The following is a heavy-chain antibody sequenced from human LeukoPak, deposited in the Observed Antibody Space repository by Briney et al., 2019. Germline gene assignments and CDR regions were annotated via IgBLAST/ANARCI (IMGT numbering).Heavy chain of an antibody. CDR1: GYTFTSYG. D-gene: IGHD6-19*01. Sequence: ASVKVSCKASGYTFTSYGISWVRQAPGQGLEWMGWISAYNGNTNYAQKLQGRVTMTTDTSTSTAYMELRSLRSDDTAVYYCARAAAGIAVAVPLEYWGQGTLVTVSS. V-gene: IGHV1-18*01. CDR3: ARAAAGIAVAVPLEY. CDR2: ISAYNGNT. J-gene: IGHJ4*02.